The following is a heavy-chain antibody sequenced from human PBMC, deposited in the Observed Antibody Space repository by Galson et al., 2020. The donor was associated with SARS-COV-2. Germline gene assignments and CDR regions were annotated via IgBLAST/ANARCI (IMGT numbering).Heavy chain of an antibody. D-gene: IGHD3-3*01. J-gene: IGHJ4*02. CDR3: AGFLEWLFDY. V-gene: IGHV3-30*02. Sequence: GGSLRLSCAASGFILSNHDMHWVRQAPGKGLEWVASMRYDGSTQYYATSVKGRFTISRDSSKNTLYLQLNSLRPEDTAVYSCAGFLEWLFDYWGQGTLVTVSS. CDR2: MRYDGSTQ. CDR1: GFILSNHD.